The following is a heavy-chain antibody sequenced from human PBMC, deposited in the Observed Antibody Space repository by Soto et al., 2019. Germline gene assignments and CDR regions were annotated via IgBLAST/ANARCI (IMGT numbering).Heavy chain of an antibody. Sequence: SETLSLTCTVSGGSISSSTYYWGWLRQPPGKGLEWIASFFIGGNTYYNPSLKSRITVSVDTSENQFSLRLSSVTAADTAVYYCATFGGPTARSYYWGQGTLVTVS. J-gene: IGHJ4*02. CDR2: FFIGGNT. CDR3: ATFGGPTARSYY. V-gene: IGHV4-39*01. D-gene: IGHD3-16*01. CDR1: GGSISSSTYY.